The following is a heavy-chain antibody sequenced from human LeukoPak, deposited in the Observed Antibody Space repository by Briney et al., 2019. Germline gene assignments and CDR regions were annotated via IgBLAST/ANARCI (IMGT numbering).Heavy chain of an antibody. J-gene: IGHJ1*01. D-gene: IGHD6-19*01. CDR2: ISRNGRNT. Sequence: GGCLRLSCAASGFTLSSYSMHWVRQAPGKGLEFVSAISRNGRNTYYGNSVKGRFTISRDISKNTLHLQMGSLRPEDMAVYYCARVDSGSACASWGQGILVTVPS. CDR1: GFTLSSYS. V-gene: IGHV3-64*01. CDR3: ARVDSGSACAS.